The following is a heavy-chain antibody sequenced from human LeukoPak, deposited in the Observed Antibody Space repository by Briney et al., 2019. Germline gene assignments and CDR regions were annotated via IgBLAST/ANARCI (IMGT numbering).Heavy chain of an antibody. Sequence: GRSLRLSCAASGFTFSSYGMHWVRQAPGKGLEWVAVIWYDGSNKYYADSVKGRFTISRDNSKSTLYLQMNSLRAEDTAVYYCARESAPSIAAGLVWFDPWGQGTLVTVSS. CDR2: IWYDGSNK. J-gene: IGHJ5*02. CDR1: GFTFSSYG. D-gene: IGHD6-13*01. CDR3: ARESAPSIAAGLVWFDP. V-gene: IGHV3-33*01.